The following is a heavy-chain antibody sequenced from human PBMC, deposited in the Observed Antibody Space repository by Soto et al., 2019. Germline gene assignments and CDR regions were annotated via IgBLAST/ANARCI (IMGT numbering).Heavy chain of an antibody. V-gene: IGHV1-8*01. CDR1: GYTFISYD. Sequence: QVQLVQSGAEVKKPGASVKVSCKASGYTFISYDINWVRQATGQGLEWIGWMNPNSGNTGYARKFQGRVTMTRNTSISTAYMDLSSLRSEDTAVYYCARGTNWADWDFDLWGRGTLVTVSS. CDR3: ARGTNWADWDFDL. J-gene: IGHJ2*01. CDR2: MNPNSGNT. D-gene: IGHD7-27*01.